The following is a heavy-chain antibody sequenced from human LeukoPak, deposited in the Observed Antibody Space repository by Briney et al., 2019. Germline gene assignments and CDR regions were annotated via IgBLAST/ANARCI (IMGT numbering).Heavy chain of an antibody. CDR3: AQAGDGYNSGY. J-gene: IGHJ4*02. Sequence: PGRSLRLSCAASGFTFDDYAMHWVRQAPGKGLEWVSGISWNSGSIGYADSVKGRFTISRDNAKNSLYLQMNSLRAEGTALYYCAQAGDGYNSGYWGQGTLVTVSS. CDR1: GFTFDDYA. D-gene: IGHD5-24*01. CDR2: ISWNSGSI. V-gene: IGHV3-9*01.